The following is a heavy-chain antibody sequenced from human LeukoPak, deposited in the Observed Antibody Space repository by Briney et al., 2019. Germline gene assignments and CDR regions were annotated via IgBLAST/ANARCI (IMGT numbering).Heavy chain of an antibody. Sequence: PSETLSLTCDASGVSFSTYYWSWIRQSPEKGLEWIGEVNHSGYTNLNPSLKSRVTISVDTSKNQFSLKLSSLTAADTAVYYCARQLYGSDYWGQGTLVTVSS. CDR2: VNHSGYT. CDR1: GVSFSTYY. J-gene: IGHJ4*02. D-gene: IGHD4-17*01. CDR3: ARQLYGSDY. V-gene: IGHV4-34*01.